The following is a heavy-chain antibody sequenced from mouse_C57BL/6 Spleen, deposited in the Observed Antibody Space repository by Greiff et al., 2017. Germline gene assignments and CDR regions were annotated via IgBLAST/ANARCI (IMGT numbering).Heavy chain of an antibody. CDR2: ISYDGSN. J-gene: IGHJ4*01. D-gene: IGHD1-1*01. CDR3: ARDRAYGSSYQYYYAMDY. Sequence: EVKLQESGPGLVKPSQSLSLTCSVTGYSITSGYYWNWIRQFPGNKLEWMGYISYDGSNNYNPSLKNRISITRDTSKNQFFLKLNSVTTEDTATYYCARDRAYGSSYQYYYAMDYWGQGTSVTVSS. V-gene: IGHV3-6*01. CDR1: GYSITSGYY.